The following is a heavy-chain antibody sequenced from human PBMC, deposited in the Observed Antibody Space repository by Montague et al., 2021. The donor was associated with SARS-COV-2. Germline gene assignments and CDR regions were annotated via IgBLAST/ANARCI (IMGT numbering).Heavy chain of an antibody. D-gene: IGHD3-22*01. V-gene: IGHV3-7*03. CDR1: GFTFSTYW. CDR3: ARDEGSHSIYYYDSSGYYVY. CDR2: MKQDGSEK. J-gene: IGHJ4*02. Sequence: SLRLSCAASGFTFSTYWMSWARQAPGKGLEWVADMKQDGSEKYYVDSVKGRFTISRDNAKSLLYLEMNSLRAEDTAVYYCARDEGSHSIYYYDSSGYYVYWGQGTPVPVSS.